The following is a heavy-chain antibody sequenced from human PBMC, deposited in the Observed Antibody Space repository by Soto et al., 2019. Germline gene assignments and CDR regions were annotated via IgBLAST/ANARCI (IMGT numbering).Heavy chain of an antibody. D-gene: IGHD3-22*01. CDR2: ISGSGGST. J-gene: IGHJ4*02. CDR3: ANRHHYYDSSGSDY. V-gene: IGHV3-23*01. CDR1: GFTFSSYA. Sequence: GGSLRLSCAASGFTFSSYAMSWVRQAPGKGLEWVSAISGSGGSTYYADSVKGRFTISRDNSKNTLYLQMNSLRAEDTAVYYCANRHHYYDSSGSDYWGQGTLVTVSS.